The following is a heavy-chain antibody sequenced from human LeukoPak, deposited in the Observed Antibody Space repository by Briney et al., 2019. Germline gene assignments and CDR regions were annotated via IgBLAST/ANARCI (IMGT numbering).Heavy chain of an antibody. CDR1: GFTFSSYS. Sequence: GGSLRLSCAASGFTFSSYSMNWVRQAPGKGLEWVSSISSSSSYIYYADSVKGRFTISRDNAKNSLYLQMNSLRAEDTAVYYCARDSAVDCSGGSCYSDFQHWGQGTPVTVSS. D-gene: IGHD2-15*01. CDR3: ARDSAVDCSGGSCYSDFQH. CDR2: ISSSSSYI. J-gene: IGHJ1*01. V-gene: IGHV3-21*01.